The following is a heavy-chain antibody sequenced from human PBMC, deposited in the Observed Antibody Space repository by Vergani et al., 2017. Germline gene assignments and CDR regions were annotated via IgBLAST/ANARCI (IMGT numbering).Heavy chain of an antibody. CDR1: GGTFSNHV. CDR3: AKDGGSGVEVLAAMRYYYYCMNV. CDR2: ILPLFGTP. J-gene: IGHJ6*03. V-gene: IGHV1-69*01. D-gene: IGHD2-2*01. Sequence: QVQLVQSGAEVKKPGSSVKVSCKSSGGTFSNHVLAWVRQAPGQGLEWMGGILPLFGTPTYAQRFQGRVTITADESTTTAYMELTSLTSEDSAIYYCAKDGGSGVEVLAAMRYYYYCMNVGGGETSVTVSS.